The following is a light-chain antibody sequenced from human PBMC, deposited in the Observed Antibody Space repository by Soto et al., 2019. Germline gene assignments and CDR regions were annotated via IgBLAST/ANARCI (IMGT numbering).Light chain of an antibody. V-gene: IGKV3-11*01. J-gene: IGKJ5*01. CDR2: DAS. CDR3: QQRSNWPIT. Sequence: EIVLTQSPGTLSLSPGEGATLSSRASQSVSSYLAWYQQKNGQAPRILIYDASNRDTGIPARFSGSGSGTDFTLTISRLEPEDFAVYYCQQRSNWPITFGQGTRLEIK. CDR1: QSVSSY.